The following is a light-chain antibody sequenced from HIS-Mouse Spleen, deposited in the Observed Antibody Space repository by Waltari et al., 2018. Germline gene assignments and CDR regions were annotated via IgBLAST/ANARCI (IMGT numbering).Light chain of an antibody. CDR3: SSYTSSSFNVV. CDR2: DVS. V-gene: IGLV2-14*03. CDR1: SSDVGGYNY. J-gene: IGLJ2*01. Sequence: QSALTQPASVSGSPGQSITISCTGTSSDVGGYNYVSWYQQHPGKATKLMIYDVSNRPSGVSNRFSGSKSGNTGSLTISGLQAEDEADYYCSSYTSSSFNVVFGGGTKLTVL.